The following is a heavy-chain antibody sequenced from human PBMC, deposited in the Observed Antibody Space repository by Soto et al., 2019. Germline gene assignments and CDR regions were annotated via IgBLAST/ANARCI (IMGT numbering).Heavy chain of an antibody. CDR2: INAGNGNT. CDR1: GYTFTNYA. Sequence: ASVKVSCKASGYTFTNYAIHWVRQAPGQRLDWMGWINAGNGNTKYSQKFQDRVTITRDTSASTAYMELSSLRSEDTAVYYCARGFRASGSTFDSWGQEPLVTVS. D-gene: IGHD3-10*01. V-gene: IGHV1-3*01. CDR3: ARGFRASGSTFDS. J-gene: IGHJ4*02.